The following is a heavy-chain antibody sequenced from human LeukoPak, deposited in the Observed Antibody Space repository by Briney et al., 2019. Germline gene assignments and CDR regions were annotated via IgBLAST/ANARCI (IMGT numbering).Heavy chain of an antibody. Sequence: SVKVSCKASGGTFSSYAISWVRQAPGQGLEWMGGIIPIFGTANYAQKFQGRVTITADESTSTAYMELSSLRSEDTAVYYCARSIDRYCSSTSCFTGFDYWGQGTLVTVSS. V-gene: IGHV1-69*13. CDR3: ARSIDRYCSSTSCFTGFDY. J-gene: IGHJ4*02. CDR2: IIPIFGTA. CDR1: GGTFSSYA. D-gene: IGHD2-2*01.